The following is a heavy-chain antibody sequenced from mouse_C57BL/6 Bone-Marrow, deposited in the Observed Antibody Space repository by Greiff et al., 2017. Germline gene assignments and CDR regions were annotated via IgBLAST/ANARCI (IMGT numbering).Heavy chain of an antibody. D-gene: IGHD1-1*01. CDR3: ARHEEGRGYYYGYWYFDV. V-gene: IGHV1-62-2*01. CDR2: FYPGSGSI. Sequence: VKLMESGAELVKPGASVKLSCKASGYTFTEYTIHWVKQRSGQGLEWIGWFYPGSGSIKYNEKFKDKATLTADKSSSTVYMELSRLTSEDSAVYFCARHEEGRGYYYGYWYFDVWGTGTTVTVSS. CDR1: GYTFTEYT. J-gene: IGHJ1*03.